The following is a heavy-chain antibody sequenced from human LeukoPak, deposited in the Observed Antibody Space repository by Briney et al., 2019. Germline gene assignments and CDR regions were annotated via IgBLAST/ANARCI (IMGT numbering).Heavy chain of an antibody. CDR3: AREDIVVVPDYYFDY. Sequence: GGSLRLSCAASGFTFSSYAMHWVRQAPGKGLEWVADISYDGSNKYYADSVKGRFTIYRDNSKNTLYLQMNSLRAEDTAVYYCAREDIVVVPDYYFDYWGQGTLVTVSS. V-gene: IGHV3-30*04. CDR1: GFTFSSYA. D-gene: IGHD2-2*01. CDR2: ISYDGSNK. J-gene: IGHJ4*02.